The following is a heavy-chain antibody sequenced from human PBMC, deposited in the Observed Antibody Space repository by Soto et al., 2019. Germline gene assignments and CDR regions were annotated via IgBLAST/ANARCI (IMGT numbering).Heavy chain of an antibody. J-gene: IGHJ3*02. Sequence: QVHLVQSGAEVRKPGASVKLSCKASGYSFTVYPIHWVRQAPGQGLEWLGWINPANGNRAYSPKFQGRVTITRDTSANTAYLDLSSLRSDDTALYYCARDVEYQSIDDALDMWGQGTMLTVSS. CDR2: INPANGNR. CDR1: GYSFTVYP. V-gene: IGHV1-3*01. CDR3: ARDVEYQSIDDALDM.